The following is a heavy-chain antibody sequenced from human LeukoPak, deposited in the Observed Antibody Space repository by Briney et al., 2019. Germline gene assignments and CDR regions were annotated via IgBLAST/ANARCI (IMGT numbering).Heavy chain of an antibody. J-gene: IGHJ4*02. CDR1: GFTVSSNY. CDR3: TTLGYCSSTSCRRKYYFDY. CDR2: IYSGGST. V-gene: IGHV3-66*01. Sequence: GGSLRLPCAASGFTVSSNYMSWVRQAPGKGLEWVSVIYSGGSTYYADSVKGRFTISRDDSKNTLYLQMNSLKTEDTAVYYCTTLGYCSSTSCRRKYYFDYWGQGTLVTVSS. D-gene: IGHD2-2*01.